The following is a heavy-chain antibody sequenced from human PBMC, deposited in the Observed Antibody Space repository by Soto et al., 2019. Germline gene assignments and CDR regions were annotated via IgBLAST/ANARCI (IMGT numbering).Heavy chain of an antibody. CDR2: ISSSSSTI. J-gene: IGHJ6*02. D-gene: IGHD3-10*01. CDR3: AREGYYGSGGDYYYYDGMDV. V-gene: IGHV3-48*02. Sequence: EVQLVESGGGLVQPGGSLRLSCAASGFTFSSYSMNWVRQAPGKGLEWVSYISSSSSTIYYADSVKGRFTISRDNAKNSLYLQMNSLRDEDTAVYYCAREGYYGSGGDYYYYDGMDVWGQGTTVTVSS. CDR1: GFTFSSYS.